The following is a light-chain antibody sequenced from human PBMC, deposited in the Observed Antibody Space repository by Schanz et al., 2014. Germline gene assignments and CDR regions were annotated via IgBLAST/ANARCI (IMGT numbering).Light chain of an antibody. V-gene: IGKV1-8*01. J-gene: IGKJ1*01. CDR1: QDISSH. CDR2: AAS. Sequence: AIRITQSPSSLSASTGDRVTITCRASQDISSHLAWFQQKPGKAPKVLIYAASTLQSGVPSRFSGSGSGTDFTLTISCLQSEDFATYYCQQYNSYPLTFGQGTKVEIK. CDR3: QQYNSYPLT.